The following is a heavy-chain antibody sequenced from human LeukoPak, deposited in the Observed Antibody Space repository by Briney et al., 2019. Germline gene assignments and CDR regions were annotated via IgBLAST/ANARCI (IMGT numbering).Heavy chain of an antibody. CDR3: ARVSVDTAMVTTGGFDY. CDR2: INHSGST. D-gene: IGHD5-18*01. J-gene: IGHJ4*02. V-gene: IGHV4-34*01. CDR1: GGSFSGYY. Sequence: SETLSLTCAVYGGSFSGYYWSWIRQPPGKRLEWIGEINHSGSTNYNPSLKSRVTISVDTSKNQFSLKLSSVTAADTAVYYCARVSVDTAMVTTGGFDYWGQGTLVTVSS.